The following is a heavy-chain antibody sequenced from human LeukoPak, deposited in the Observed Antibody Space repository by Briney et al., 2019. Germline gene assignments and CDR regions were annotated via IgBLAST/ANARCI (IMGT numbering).Heavy chain of an antibody. CDR1: GFTFSNYD. Sequence: GGSLRLSCAASGFTFSNYDMHWVRQAAGKGLEWVSAIDTPGHLYCSDSVRGRFAISRDNAKNSLYLQMDSLSAGDTAVYYCAREILHADWFFDLWGRGTLVTVSS. D-gene: IGHD1-26*01. CDR3: AREILHADWFFDL. J-gene: IGHJ2*01. V-gene: IGHV3-13*05. CDR2: IDTPGHL.